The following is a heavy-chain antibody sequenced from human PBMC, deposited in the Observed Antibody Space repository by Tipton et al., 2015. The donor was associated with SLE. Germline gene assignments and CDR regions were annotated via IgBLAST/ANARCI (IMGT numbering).Heavy chain of an antibody. V-gene: IGHV4-59*11. D-gene: IGHD3-16*01. CDR1: GGSISSHY. CDR3: ARDARAGEFDY. Sequence: TLSLPCTVSGGSISSHYWSWIRQPPGKGLVWIGYIYYSGRTNYNPSPKSRGTISVDTSKNQFSLKLSSGTAADTAVYYCARDARAGEFDYWGQGALVTVSS. J-gene: IGHJ4*02. CDR2: IYYSGRT.